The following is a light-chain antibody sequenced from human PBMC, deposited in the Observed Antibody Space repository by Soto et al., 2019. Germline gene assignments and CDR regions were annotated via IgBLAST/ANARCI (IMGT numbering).Light chain of an antibody. V-gene: IGLV3-21*02. Sequence: SYELTQPPSVSVAPGLTATITCGGDNIGNKVVHWYQQKPGQAPVLVVYDDRDRRSGIPERFSGSNSGNTATLTISRVEAGDEADYHCQVWDTSDPRVMFGGGTQLTVL. CDR2: DDR. CDR3: QVWDTSDPRVM. CDR1: NIGNKV. J-gene: IGLJ3*02.